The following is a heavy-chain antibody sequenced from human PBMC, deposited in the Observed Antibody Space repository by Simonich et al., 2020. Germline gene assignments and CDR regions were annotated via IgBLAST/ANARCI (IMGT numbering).Heavy chain of an antibody. CDR3: ARDPVVPAAIRNAFDI. D-gene: IGHD2-2*01. V-gene: IGHV1-2*02. J-gene: IGHJ3*02. CDR1: GYTFTGYY. Sequence: QVQLVQSGAEVKKPGASVKVSCKASGYTFTGYYMPWVRQAPGQGLDWMGVNNPNRGGTNYAQKFHGRRTMTRDTSISTAYMELSRLRSDDTAVYYCARDPVVPAAIRNAFDIWGQGTMVTVSS. CDR2: NNPNRGGT.